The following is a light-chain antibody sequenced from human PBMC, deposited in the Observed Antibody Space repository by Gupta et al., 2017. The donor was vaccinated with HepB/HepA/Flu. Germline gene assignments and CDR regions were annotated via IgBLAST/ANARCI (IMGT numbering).Light chain of an antibody. V-gene: IGKV1-33*01. CDR1: QDISNY. J-gene: IGKJ4*01. Sequence: DIQMTPSPSSLSASVRDRVTITRQASQDISNYLNWYQEKTGKAPKLLIYDASNLETGVPSRCRGSGSGTHVTFTISSLQPEDIATYYCQQYDNRPLTFGGGTKVEIK. CDR3: QQYDNRPLT. CDR2: DAS.